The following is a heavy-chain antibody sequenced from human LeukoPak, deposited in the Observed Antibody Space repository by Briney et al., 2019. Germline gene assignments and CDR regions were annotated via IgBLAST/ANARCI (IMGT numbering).Heavy chain of an antibody. CDR3: ARVLGSYALNY. V-gene: IGHV3-11*01. J-gene: IGHJ4*02. D-gene: IGHD1-26*01. CDR2: ISSSSSTI. Sequence: GGSLRLSCAASGFTFSDPYMGWIRQAPGKGLEWFSYISSSSSTIYYADSVKGRFTISRDNAKNSLYLQMSSLRAEDTAVYYCARVLGSYALNYWGQGTLVTVSS. CDR1: GFTFSDPY.